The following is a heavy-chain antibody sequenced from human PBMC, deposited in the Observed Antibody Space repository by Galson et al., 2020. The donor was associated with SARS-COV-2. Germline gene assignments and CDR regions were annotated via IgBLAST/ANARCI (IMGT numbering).Heavy chain of an antibody. Sequence: GGSLRLSCAASGFTFSSYAMHWVRQAPGKGLEWVAVISYDGSNKYYADSVKGRFTISRDNSKNTLYLQMNSLRAEDTAVYYCARASGSYYTAFDYWGQGTLVTVSS. J-gene: IGHJ4*02. CDR2: ISYDGSNK. CDR1: GFTFSSYA. D-gene: IGHD1-26*01. V-gene: IGHV3-30*04. CDR3: ARASGSYYTAFDY.